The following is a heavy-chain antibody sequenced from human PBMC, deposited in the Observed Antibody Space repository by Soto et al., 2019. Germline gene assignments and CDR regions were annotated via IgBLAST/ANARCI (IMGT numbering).Heavy chain of an antibody. CDR1: GFTFTSSA. CDR2: IVVGSGNT. D-gene: IGHD1-26*01. Sequence: SVKVSCKASGFTFTSSAVQWVRQARGQRLEWIGWIVVGSGNTSYAQKFQGRVTMTRDTSTSTVYMELSSLRSEDTAVYYCATNSGSYGVFYWGQGTLVTVSS. CDR3: ATNSGSYGVFY. J-gene: IGHJ4*02. V-gene: IGHV1-58*01.